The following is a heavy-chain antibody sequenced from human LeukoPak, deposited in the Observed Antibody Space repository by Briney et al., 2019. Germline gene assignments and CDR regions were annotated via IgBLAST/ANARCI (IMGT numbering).Heavy chain of an antibody. Sequence: GESLKISCKGSGYNFASYWIAWVRQMPGKGLEWMGIIHPADSDTRYSPSFQGQVTISADKSISTAYLQWSRLRASDTAMYYCARSSSGWSFDYWGQGTLVTVSS. D-gene: IGHD6-19*01. CDR3: ARSSSGWSFDY. V-gene: IGHV5-51*01. CDR2: IHPADSDT. CDR1: GYNFASYW. J-gene: IGHJ4*02.